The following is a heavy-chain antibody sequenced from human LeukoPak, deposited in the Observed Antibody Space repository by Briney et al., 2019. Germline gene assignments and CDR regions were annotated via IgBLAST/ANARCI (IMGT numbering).Heavy chain of an antibody. CDR1: GFTVITND. J-gene: IGHJ4*02. CDR2: LYSDGNT. Sequence: GGSPRLSCAASGFTVITNDMTWVRQAPGKGLEWVSVLYSDGNTKYAASVQGRFTISRDNSKNTLYLEIYSLSPDNTAVYYCARGVEPLAANTLAYWGQGTLVTVSS. D-gene: IGHD1-14*01. V-gene: IGHV3-53*01. CDR3: ARGVEPLAANTLAY.